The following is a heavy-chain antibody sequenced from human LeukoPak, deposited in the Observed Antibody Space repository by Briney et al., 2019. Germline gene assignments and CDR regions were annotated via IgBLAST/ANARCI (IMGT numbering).Heavy chain of an antibody. CDR3: ARVNYDRSGYYRSNYYFDY. D-gene: IGHD3-22*01. Sequence: GGSLRLSCAVSEFSFSSYWMSWVRQAPGKGLVWVSCINTDGSTTTYADSVKGRFTISRDNAKNTLHLHMNSLRAEDTAIYYCARVNYDRSGYYRSNYYFDYWGQGTLVTVSS. J-gene: IGHJ4*02. CDR2: INTDGSTT. V-gene: IGHV3-74*03. CDR1: EFSFSSYW.